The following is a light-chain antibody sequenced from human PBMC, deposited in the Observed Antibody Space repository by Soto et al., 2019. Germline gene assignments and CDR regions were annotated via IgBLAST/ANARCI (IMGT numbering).Light chain of an antibody. CDR3: SAYAGPNLFEV. V-gene: IGLV2-8*01. CDR1: SSDVGGYNY. Sequence: QSVLTQPPSASGSPGQAVTISCTGTSSDVGGYNYVSWYQQHPGKAPKLVIYEVSKRPSGVPDRFSGSKSGNTASLTVSGLQAEDEADYYCSAYAGPNLFEVFGTGTRSPS. J-gene: IGLJ1*01. CDR2: EVS.